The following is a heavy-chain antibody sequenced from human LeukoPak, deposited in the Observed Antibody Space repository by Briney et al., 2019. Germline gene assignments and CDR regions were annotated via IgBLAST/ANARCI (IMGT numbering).Heavy chain of an antibody. CDR2: ISSSSSTI. J-gene: IGHJ6*03. CDR3: AREALNVVVPAATSWYYYYMDV. D-gene: IGHD2-2*01. V-gene: IGHV3-48*01. CDR1: GFTFSSYS. Sequence: HPGGSLRLSCAASGFTFSSYSMNWVRQAPGKGLEWVSYISSSSSTIYYADSVKGRFTISRDNAKNSLYLQMNSLRAEDTAVYYCAREALNVVVPAATSWYYYYMDVWGKGTTVTVSS.